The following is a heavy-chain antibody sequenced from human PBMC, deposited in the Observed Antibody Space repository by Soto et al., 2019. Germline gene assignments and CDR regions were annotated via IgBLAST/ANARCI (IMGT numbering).Heavy chain of an antibody. CDR1: GGSISSSSYY. CDR3: ASYYYDSRGYYSGSYYGMYV. J-gene: IGHJ6*02. D-gene: IGHD3-22*01. V-gene: IGHV4-39*01. Sequence: PEETLSLTCTVSGGSISSSSYYWGWIRQPPVKGLEWIGSIYYSGSTYYNPSLKSRVTISVDTSKNQFSLKLSSVTAADTAVYYCASYYYDSRGYYSGSYYGMYVWGQGTTVTVSS. CDR2: IYYSGST.